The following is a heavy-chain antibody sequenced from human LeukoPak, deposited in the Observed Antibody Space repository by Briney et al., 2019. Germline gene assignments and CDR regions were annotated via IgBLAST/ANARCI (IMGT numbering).Heavy chain of an antibody. J-gene: IGHJ4*02. CDR3: AAFGGSGYNAPFDY. D-gene: IGHD3-22*01. CDR1: GFTFTSSA. Sequence: SVKVSCKASGFTFTSSAMQWVRQARGQRLEWIGWIVVGSGNTNYAQKFQERVTITRDMSTSTAYMELSSLRSEDTAVYYCAAFGGSGYNAPFDYWGQGTLVTVSS. CDR2: IVVGSGNT. V-gene: IGHV1-58*02.